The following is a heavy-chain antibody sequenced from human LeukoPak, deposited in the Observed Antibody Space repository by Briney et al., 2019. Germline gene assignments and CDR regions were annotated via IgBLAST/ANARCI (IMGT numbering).Heavy chain of an antibody. CDR2: IYYSGST. Sequence: PSETLSLTCTVSGGSISSYYWSWIRQPPGKGLEWIGYIYYSGSTNYNPSLKSRVTISVDTSKNQFSLKLSSVTAADTAVYYCARHGGGVHFDYWGQGTLVTVSS. V-gene: IGHV4-59*08. CDR3: ARHGGGVHFDY. CDR1: GGSISSYY. D-gene: IGHD3-16*01. J-gene: IGHJ4*02.